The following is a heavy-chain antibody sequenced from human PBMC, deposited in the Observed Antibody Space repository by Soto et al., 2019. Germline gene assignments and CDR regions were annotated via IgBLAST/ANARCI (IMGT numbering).Heavy chain of an antibody. V-gene: IGHV4-30-2*01. CDR1: GGSMSSGGYS. CDR2: IYHNGSP. Sequence: QLQLQESGSGLVKPSQTLSLTCAVSGGSMSSGGYSWSWIRQPPGKGLEWIGYIYHNGSPYYNPSPXRXXPISVDRSQNQFSLKLSSVTAADTAVYYCARVPDVWGQGTTVTVSS. CDR3: ARVPDV. J-gene: IGHJ6*02.